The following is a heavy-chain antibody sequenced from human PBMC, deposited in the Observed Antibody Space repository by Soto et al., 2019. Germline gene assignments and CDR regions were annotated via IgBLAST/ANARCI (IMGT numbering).Heavy chain of an antibody. D-gene: IGHD2-2*01. CDR3: ARDGGYCSSTSCYSYYYYGMDV. V-gene: IGHV4-30-4*01. J-gene: IGHJ6*02. Sequence: QVQLQESGPGLVKPSQTLSLTCTVSGGSISSGDYYWSWIRQPPGKGLEWIGYIYYSGSTYYNPSLESRVTISVDTYKNQFSLKLSSVTAADTAVYYCARDGGYCSSTSCYSYYYYGMDVWGQGTTVTVSS. CDR2: IYYSGST. CDR1: GGSISSGDYY.